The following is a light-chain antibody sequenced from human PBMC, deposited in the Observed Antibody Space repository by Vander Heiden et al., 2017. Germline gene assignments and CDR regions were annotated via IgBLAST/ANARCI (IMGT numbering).Light chain of an antibody. CDR3: CSFAGTYRFV. J-gene: IGLJ1*01. CDR2: DVS. CDR1: SSDVGGYNY. V-gene: IGLV2-11*01. Sequence: QSALTQPRSVSGSPGQSVTISCTGTSSDVGGYNYVSLYQQHPGKAPKLMIYDVSKWPSGVPDRFSGSRSGNTASLTISGLQAEDEADYYCCSFAGTYRFVFGTGTKVIVL.